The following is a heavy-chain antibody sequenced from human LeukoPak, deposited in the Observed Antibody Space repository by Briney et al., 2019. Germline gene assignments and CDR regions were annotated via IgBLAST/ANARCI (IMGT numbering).Heavy chain of an antibody. CDR2: ISGSGGST. CDR3: AKVIVGATYYFDY. J-gene: IGHJ4*02. CDR1: GWTFSSYA. D-gene: IGHD1-26*01. Sequence: GGSLRLSCAASGWTFSSYAISWVRQAPGKGLGWVSAISGSGGSTYYADSVKGRFTISRDNSKNTLYLQMNSLRAEDTAVYYCAKVIVGATYYFDYWGQGTLVTVSS. V-gene: IGHV3-23*01.